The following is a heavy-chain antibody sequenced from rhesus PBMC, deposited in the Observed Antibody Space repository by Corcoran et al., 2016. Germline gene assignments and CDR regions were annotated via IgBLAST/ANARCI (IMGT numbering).Heavy chain of an antibody. Sequence: QVKLQQWGEGLVKPSETLSLTCAVYGGSISGYYYWRWIRQPGGKGLEWIGYIYGNSASTNYNPSLKNRVTISKDTSKNQFSLKLSSGTAADTAVYYCARCPSGAFDFWGQGLRVTVSS. CDR1: GGSISGYYY. CDR3: ARCPSGAFDF. V-gene: IGHV4-73*01. CDR2: IYGNSAST. J-gene: IGHJ3*01.